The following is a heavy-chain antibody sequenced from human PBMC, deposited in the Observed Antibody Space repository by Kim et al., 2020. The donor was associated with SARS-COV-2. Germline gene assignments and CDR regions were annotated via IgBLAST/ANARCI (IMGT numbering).Heavy chain of an antibody. CDR3: ARHDVSSSAFDI. Sequence: YYNPSLKSRVTISVDTSKNQFSLKLSSVTAADTAVYYCARHDVSSSAFDIWGQGTMVTVSS. V-gene: IGHV4-39*01. D-gene: IGHD6-13*01. J-gene: IGHJ3*02.